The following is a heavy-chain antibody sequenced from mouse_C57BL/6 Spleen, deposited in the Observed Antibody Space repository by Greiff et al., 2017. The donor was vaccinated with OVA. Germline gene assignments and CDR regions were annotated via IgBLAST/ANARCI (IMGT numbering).Heavy chain of an antibody. CDR3: ARSPYGSSPYYFDY. V-gene: IGHV1-82*01. CDR1: GYAFSSSW. CDR2: IYPGDGDT. J-gene: IGHJ2*01. D-gene: IGHD1-1*01. Sequence: LQQSGPELVKPGASVKISCKASGYAFSSSWMNWVKQRPGKGLEWIGRIYPGDGDTNYNGKFKGKATLTADKSSSTAYMQLSSLTSEDSAVYFCARSPYGSSPYYFDYWGQGTTLTVSS.